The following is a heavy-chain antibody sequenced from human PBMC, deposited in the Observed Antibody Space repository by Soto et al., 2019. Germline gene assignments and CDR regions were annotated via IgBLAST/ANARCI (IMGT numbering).Heavy chain of an antibody. J-gene: IGHJ6*02. CDR2: MYYTGVT. CDR3: ARGGEPLGYYGLDV. CDR1: GGSVRSGNHF. V-gene: IGHV4-61*01. Sequence: SETLSLTCSVSGGSVRSGNHFWNWIRQPPGRGLEWLGYMYYTGVTNYNPSLKSRVSMSVDTSKDQFSLNLTSLTAADTAVYYCARGGEPLGYYGLDVWGQGTTATVS.